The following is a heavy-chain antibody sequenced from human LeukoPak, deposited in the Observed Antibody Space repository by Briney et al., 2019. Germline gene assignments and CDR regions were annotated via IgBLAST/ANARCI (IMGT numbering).Heavy chain of an antibody. D-gene: IGHD4-17*01. Sequence: GGSLRLSCAASGFTFSSYWMSWVRQAPGKGLEWVANIKQDGSEKYYVDSVKGRFTISRDNAKNSLYLQMNSLRAEDTAVYYCAKTDCGDYIDYWGQGTLVTVSS. J-gene: IGHJ4*02. CDR3: AKTDCGDYIDY. CDR2: IKQDGSEK. V-gene: IGHV3-7*01. CDR1: GFTFSSYW.